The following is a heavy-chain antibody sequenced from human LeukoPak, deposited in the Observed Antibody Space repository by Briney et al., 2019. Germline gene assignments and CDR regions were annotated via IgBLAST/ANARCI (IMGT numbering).Heavy chain of an antibody. J-gene: IGHJ4*02. Sequence: GGSLRLSCAASGFTFSRSWMGWVRQAPGKGLEWVAVIRHDEANSFYADSVQGRFTISRDTSKKLLYLQMNSLRVEDTAVCYCAKEYTPSSPLGELDSWGQGTLVTVSS. CDR1: GFTFSRSW. CDR3: AKEYTPSSPLGELDS. D-gene: IGHD6-6*01. CDR2: IRHDEANS. V-gene: IGHV3-30*02.